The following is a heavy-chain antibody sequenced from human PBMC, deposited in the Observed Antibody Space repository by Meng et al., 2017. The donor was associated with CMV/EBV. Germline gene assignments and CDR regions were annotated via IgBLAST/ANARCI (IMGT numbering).Heavy chain of an antibody. CDR2: ISSSGSTI. CDR1: GFTFSSYE. D-gene: IGHD1-7*01. Sequence: GESLKISCAASGFTFSSYEMNWVRQAPGKGLEWVSYISSSGSTIYYADSVKGRFTISRDNAKNSLYLQMNSLRAEDTVVYYCARDRIGYNWNYDYYYYGMDVWGQGTTVTVSS. V-gene: IGHV3-48*03. J-gene: IGHJ6*02. CDR3: ARDRIGYNWNYDYYYYGMDV.